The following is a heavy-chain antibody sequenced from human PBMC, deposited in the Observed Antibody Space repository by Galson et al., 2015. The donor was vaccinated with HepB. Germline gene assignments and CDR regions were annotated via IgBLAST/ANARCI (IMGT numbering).Heavy chain of an antibody. CDR2: ISSSSSYI. J-gene: IGHJ4*02. CDR3: ARVLYGDYAYDY. V-gene: IGHV3-21*01. D-gene: IGHD4-17*01. CDR1: GFTFSIYS. Sequence: SLRLSCAASGFTFSIYSINWVRQAPGKGLEWVSSISSSSSYIYYADSVKGRFTISRDNAKNSLYLQMNSLRAEDTAVYYCARVLYGDYAYDYWGQGTLVTVSS.